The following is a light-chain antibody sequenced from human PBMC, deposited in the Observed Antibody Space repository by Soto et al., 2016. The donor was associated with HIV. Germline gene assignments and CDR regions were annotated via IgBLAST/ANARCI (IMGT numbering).Light chain of an antibody. J-gene: IGLJ3*02. V-gene: IGLV3-21*04. CDR3: QVWDSSSDHSPWV. CDR1: NIGSKT. Sequence: SYELTQPPSVSVAPGKTATITCGGNNIGSKTVHWHQQKPGQAPVLVIYNDSDRPSGIPERFSGSNSGNTATLTISRVEAGDEADYYCQVWDSSSDHSPWVFGGGTKLTVL. CDR2: NDS.